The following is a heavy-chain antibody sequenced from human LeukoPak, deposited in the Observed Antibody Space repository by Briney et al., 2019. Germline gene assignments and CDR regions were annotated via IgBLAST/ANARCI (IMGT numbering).Heavy chain of an antibody. CDR2: ISAYNGNT. J-gene: IGHJ6*02. Sequence: ASVKVSCKASGYTFTSYGISWVRQAPGQGLEWMGWISAYNGNTNYAQKLQGRVTMTTDTSTSTAYMELRSLRSDDTAVYYCATVGSGSSGYYPSYYYGMDVWGQGTTVTVSS. CDR3: ATVGSGSSGYYPSYYYGMDV. CDR1: GYTFTSYG. V-gene: IGHV1-18*04. D-gene: IGHD3-22*01.